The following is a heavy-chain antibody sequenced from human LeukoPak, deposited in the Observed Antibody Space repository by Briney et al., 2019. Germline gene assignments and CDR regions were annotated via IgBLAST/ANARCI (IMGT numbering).Heavy chain of an antibody. CDR1: QFTFSNYA. Sequence: GGSLRLSCAASQFTFSNYAMSWVRQAPGKGLEWVSAISGGGHTTYYADSVKGRFTISRDNSKNTLYLQMNSLRAEDTAVYYCAKSPRPHCSSTSCAPDNYYYYMDVWGKGTTVTVSS. J-gene: IGHJ6*03. D-gene: IGHD2-2*01. V-gene: IGHV3-23*01. CDR3: AKSPRPHCSSTSCAPDNYYYYMDV. CDR2: ISGGGHTT.